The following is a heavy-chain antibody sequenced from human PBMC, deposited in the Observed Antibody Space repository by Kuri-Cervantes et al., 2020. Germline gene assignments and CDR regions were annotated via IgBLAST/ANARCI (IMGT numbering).Heavy chain of an antibody. J-gene: IGHJ4*02. D-gene: IGHD7-27*01. Sequence: GESLKISCAASGFTFSSYWMSWVRQAPGKGLEWVANIKQDGSEKYYVDSVKGRFTIPRDNAKNSLYLQMNSLRAEDTAVYYCARGLGQLGTSFDYWGQGTLVTVSS. V-gene: IGHV3-7*01. CDR3: ARGLGQLGTSFDY. CDR1: GFTFSSYW. CDR2: IKQDGSEK.